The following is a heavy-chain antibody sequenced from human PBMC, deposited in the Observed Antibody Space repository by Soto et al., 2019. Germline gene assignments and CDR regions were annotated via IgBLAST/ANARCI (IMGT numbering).Heavy chain of an antibody. CDR2: MNPNSGNT. Sequence: GASVKVSCKASGYTLTSYDINWVRQATGHGLEWMGWMNPNSGNTGYAQKFQGRVTMTRNTSMSTAYMELSSLRSEDTAVYYCARGINYYDSGDDAFDIWGQGTMVTVSS. CDR1: GYTLTSYD. D-gene: IGHD3-10*01. V-gene: IGHV1-8*01. J-gene: IGHJ3*02. CDR3: ARGINYYDSGDDAFDI.